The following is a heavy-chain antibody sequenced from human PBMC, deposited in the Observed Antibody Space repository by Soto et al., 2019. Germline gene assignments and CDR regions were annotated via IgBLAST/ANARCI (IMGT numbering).Heavy chain of an antibody. CDR1: GFTFSSYS. CDR3: ARAYSSGKRAFDI. D-gene: IGHD6-19*01. CDR2: ISSSSSTI. Sequence: EVQLVESGGGLVQPGGSLRLSCAASGFTFSSYSMNWVRQAPGKGLEWVSYISSSSSTIYYADSVKGRFTISRDNAKNSLYLQMNSLRAEDMAVYYCARAYSSGKRAFDIWGQGTMVTVSS. J-gene: IGHJ3*02. V-gene: IGHV3-48*01.